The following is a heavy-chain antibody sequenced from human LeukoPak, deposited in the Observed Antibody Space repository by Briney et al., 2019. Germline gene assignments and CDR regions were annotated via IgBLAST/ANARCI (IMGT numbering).Heavy chain of an antibody. J-gene: IGHJ5*02. V-gene: IGHV4-4*07. CDR3: ARDRGSDGSDQLDP. Sequence: SETLSLTCTVSGGSINNYVLIWFRQPGGKGLEWIGRIFSSGTANYNPSLKSRATMSVDTSKNQFSLKLSSVTAADTAVYYCARDRGSDGSDQLDPWGQGTLVTVSS. D-gene: IGHD3-10*01. CDR2: IFSSGTA. CDR1: GGSINNYV.